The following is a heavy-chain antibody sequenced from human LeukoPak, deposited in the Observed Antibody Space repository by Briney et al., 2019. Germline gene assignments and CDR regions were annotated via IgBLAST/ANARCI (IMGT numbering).Heavy chain of an antibody. Sequence: ASVKVSCKASGGTFSSYAISWVRQAPGQGLEWMGGIIPIFGTANYAQKFQGRVTITADKSTSTAYMELGSLRSEDTAVYYCARSYCSSTSCYALFDYWGQGTLVTVSS. CDR3: ARSYCSSTSCYALFDY. V-gene: IGHV1-69*06. D-gene: IGHD2-2*01. CDR2: IIPIFGTA. J-gene: IGHJ4*02. CDR1: GGTFSSYA.